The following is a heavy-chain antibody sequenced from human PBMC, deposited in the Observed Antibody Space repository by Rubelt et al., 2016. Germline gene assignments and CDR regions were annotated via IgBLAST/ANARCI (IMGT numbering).Heavy chain of an antibody. Sequence: QVQLVQSGAEVKKPGASVKVSCKASGYTFTSYAMHWVRQAPGQRLEWMGWINDGNGNTKYSQKFQGRVTITRDTSASTDYMELSSVRSEDTAVYYCARAQRIRLLMVYAPTFDYWGQGTLVTVSS. CDR3: ARAQRIRLLMVYAPTFDY. J-gene: IGHJ4*02. V-gene: IGHV1-3*01. CDR1: GYTFTSYA. CDR2: INDGNGNT. D-gene: IGHD2-8*01.